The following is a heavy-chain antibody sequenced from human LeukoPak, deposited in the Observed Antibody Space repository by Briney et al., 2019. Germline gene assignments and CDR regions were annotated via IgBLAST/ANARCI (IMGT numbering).Heavy chain of an antibody. J-gene: IGHJ5*02. V-gene: IGHV3-11*01. CDR3: ASQPRGDCSSTSCYENWFDP. D-gene: IGHD2-2*01. CDR2: VSGGGDIT. CDR1: GFTFRDYY. Sequence: PGGSLRLSCVASGFTFRDYYISWIRQAPGKGLEWLSIVSGGGDITSYADSVKGRFTISRDNTRNSLFLQMNSLRAEDTAVYYCASQPRGDCSSTSCYENWFDPWGQGTLVTVSS.